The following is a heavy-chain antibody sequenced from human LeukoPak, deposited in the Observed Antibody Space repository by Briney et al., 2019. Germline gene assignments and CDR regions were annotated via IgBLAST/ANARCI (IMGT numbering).Heavy chain of an antibody. D-gene: IGHD1-1*01. CDR1: GGSISSSSYY. Sequence: SETLSLTCTVSGGSISSSSYYWGWIRQPPGKGLEWIGSIYYSGSTYYNPSLKSRVTISVDTSKNQFSLKLSSVTAADTAVYYCARGERTVYYYYGMDVWGQGTTVTVSS. CDR2: IYYSGST. CDR3: ARGERTVYYYYGMDV. V-gene: IGHV4-39*07. J-gene: IGHJ6*02.